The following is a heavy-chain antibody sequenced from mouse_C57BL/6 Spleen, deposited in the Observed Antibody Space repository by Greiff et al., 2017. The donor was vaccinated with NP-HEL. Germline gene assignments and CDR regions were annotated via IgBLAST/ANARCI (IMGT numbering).Heavy chain of an antibody. CDR2: IWSGGST. Sequence: VQLQQSGPGLVQPSQSLSITCTVSGFSLTSYGVHWVRQSPGKGLEWLGVIWSGGSTDYNAAFISRLSISKDNSKSQVFFKMNSLQADDTAIYYCARNKGKNYYGSKDWYFDVWGTGTTVTVSS. D-gene: IGHD1-1*01. CDR3: ARNKGKNYYGSKDWYFDV. V-gene: IGHV2-2*01. J-gene: IGHJ1*03. CDR1: GFSLTSYG.